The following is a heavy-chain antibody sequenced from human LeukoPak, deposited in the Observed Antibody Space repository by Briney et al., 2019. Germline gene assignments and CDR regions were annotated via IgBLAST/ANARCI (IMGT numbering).Heavy chain of an antibody. V-gene: IGHV4-59*01. D-gene: IGHD6-13*01. CDR1: GGSISSYY. CDR3: ARGVYIAAAQYAY. CDR2: IYYSGTT. J-gene: IGHJ4*02. Sequence: SETLSLTCTVSGGSISSYYWSWLRQPPGKGLEWIGYIYYSGTTNYNPSPKSRVTISVDTSKNQFSLKLSSVTAADTAVYYCARGVYIAAAQYAYWGQGTLVTVSS.